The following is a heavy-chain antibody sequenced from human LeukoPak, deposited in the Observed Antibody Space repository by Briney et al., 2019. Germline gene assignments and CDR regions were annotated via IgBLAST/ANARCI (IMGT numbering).Heavy chain of an antibody. Sequence: SETLSLTCTVSGGSISSYYWNWIRQPPGKGLEWIGYIYYSGSTNYNPSLKSRVTISVDTSKNQFTLKLRSVTAADTAVYYCARARNRDYSSSNWFDPWGQGTLVTVSS. CDR3: ARARNRDYSSSNWFDP. CDR1: GGSISSYY. V-gene: IGHV4-59*01. J-gene: IGHJ5*02. CDR2: IYYSGST. D-gene: IGHD6-13*01.